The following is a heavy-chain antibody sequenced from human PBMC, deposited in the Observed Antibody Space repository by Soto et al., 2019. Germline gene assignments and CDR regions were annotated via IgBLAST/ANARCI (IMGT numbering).Heavy chain of an antibody. J-gene: IGHJ3*01. CDR1: GFTFGNYG. CDR2: ISGGGGNT. CDR3: AKGFIVVVTVLRPDDAFEV. Sequence: DVQLLESGGGLVQPGGSLRLSCATSGFTFGNYGMNWVRQAPGKGLEWVSGISGGGGNTYYADSVKGRFTISRDPSKNTVFLEMTSLRAEDTAVYYCAKGFIVVVTVLRPDDAFEVWGQGTLVTVSS. V-gene: IGHV3-23*01. D-gene: IGHD2-21*02.